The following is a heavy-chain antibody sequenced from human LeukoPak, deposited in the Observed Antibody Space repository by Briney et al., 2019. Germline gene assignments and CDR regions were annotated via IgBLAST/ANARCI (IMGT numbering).Heavy chain of an antibody. D-gene: IGHD6-19*01. CDR3: AKGPWAVAGYFDY. Sequence: GGSLRLSRAASGFTFSSYAMSLVRQAPGKGLEWVSAISGSGGSTYYADSVKGRFTISRDNSKNTLYLQMNSLRAEDTAVYYCAKGPWAVAGYFDYWGQGTLVTVSS. CDR1: GFTFSSYA. V-gene: IGHV3-23*01. J-gene: IGHJ4*02. CDR2: ISGSGGST.